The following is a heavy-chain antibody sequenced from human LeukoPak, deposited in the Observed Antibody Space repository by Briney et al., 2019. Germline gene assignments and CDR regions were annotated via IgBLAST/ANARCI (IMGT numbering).Heavy chain of an antibody. CDR2: IIPILGIA. CDR3: ASETTVTTDHGAFDI. Sequence: SVKVSCKASGGTFSSYTISWVRQAPGQGLEWMGRIIPILGIANYAQKFQGRVTITADKSTSTAYMELSSLGSEDTAVYYCASETTVTTDHGAFDIWGQGTMVTVSS. D-gene: IGHD4-17*01. CDR1: GGTFSSYT. J-gene: IGHJ3*02. V-gene: IGHV1-69*02.